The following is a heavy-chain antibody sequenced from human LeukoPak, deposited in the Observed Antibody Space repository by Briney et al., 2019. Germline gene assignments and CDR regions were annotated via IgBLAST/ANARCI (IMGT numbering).Heavy chain of an antibody. D-gene: IGHD5-24*01. CDR1: GYTFTSYY. J-gene: IGHJ4*02. Sequence: GASVKVSCKASGYTFTSYYMHWVRQAPGQGLEWMGIINPSGGSTSYAQKFRGRVTMTRDMSTSTVYMELSSLRSEDTAVYYCARDGYNYNYFDYWGQGTLVTVSS. V-gene: IGHV1-46*01. CDR3: ARDGYNYNYFDY. CDR2: INPSGGST.